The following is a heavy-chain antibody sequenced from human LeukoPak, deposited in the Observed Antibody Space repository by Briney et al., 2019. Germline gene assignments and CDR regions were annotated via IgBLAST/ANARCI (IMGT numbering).Heavy chain of an antibody. CDR3: ATGGDFPSFVWFDP. CDR2: IIPIFGTA. V-gene: IGHV1-69*05. J-gene: IGHJ5*02. CDR1: GGTFSSYA. Sequence: ASVKVSCKASGGTFSSYAISWVRQAPGQGLEWMGGIIPIFGTANYAQKFQGRVTITTDESTSTAYMELSSLRSEDTAVYYCATGGDFPSFVWFDPWGQGTLVTVSS. D-gene: IGHD2-21*02.